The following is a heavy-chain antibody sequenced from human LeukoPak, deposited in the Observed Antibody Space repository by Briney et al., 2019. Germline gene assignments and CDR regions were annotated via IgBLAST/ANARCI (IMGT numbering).Heavy chain of an antibody. CDR1: GSTHTPHC. Sequence: GASLTLFFPAHGSTHTPHCMPRLPQPPGQGRLGTSHIDGDGSSTSYADSVKGRFTISRDNAKNTLYLQMNSLRVEDTAVYHCARGDSVAACDDWGQGTLVTVSS. V-gene: IGHV3-74*01. CDR2: IDGDGSST. J-gene: IGHJ4*02. CDR3: ARGDSVAACDD. D-gene: IGHD6-6*01.